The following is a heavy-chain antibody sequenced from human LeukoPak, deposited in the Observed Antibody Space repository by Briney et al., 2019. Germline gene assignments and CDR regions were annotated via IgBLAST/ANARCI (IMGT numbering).Heavy chain of an antibody. CDR1: GFTFSSYS. CDR2: ISSSSSYI. D-gene: IGHD2-2*01. J-gene: IGHJ4*02. CDR3: ARGLKPAAYDS. V-gene: IGHV3-21*01. Sequence: PGGSLRLSCAASGFTFSSYSMNWVRQAPGKGLEWVSSISSSSSYIYYADSVKGRFTISRDNAKTSLYLQMNSLGAEDTAVYYCARGLKPAAYDSWGQGTLVTVSS.